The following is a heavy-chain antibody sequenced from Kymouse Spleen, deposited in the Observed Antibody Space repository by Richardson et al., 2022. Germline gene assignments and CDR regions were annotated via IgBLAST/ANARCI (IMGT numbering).Heavy chain of an antibody. J-gene: IGHJ6*02. V-gene: IGHV3-23*04. CDR3: AKDILTGYNYYYYGMDV. D-gene: IGHD3-9*01. CDR2: ISGSGGST. CDR1: GFTFSSYA. Sequence: EVQLVESGGGLVQPGGSLRLSCAASGFTFSSYAMSWVRQAPGKGLEWVSAISGSGGSTYYADSVKGRFTISRDNSKNTLYLQMNSLRAEDTAVYYCAKDILTGYNYYYYGMDVWGQGTTVTVSS.